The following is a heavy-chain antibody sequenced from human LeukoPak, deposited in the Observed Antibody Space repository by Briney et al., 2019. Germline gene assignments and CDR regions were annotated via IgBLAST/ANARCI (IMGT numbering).Heavy chain of an antibody. Sequence: GSLRLSCAASGFTFSTYGMHWVRQAPGKGLEWVAVIWYDGSEKYYADSVKGRFTISRDNSKNTLYLQMNSLRAEDTAVYYCAKDPATGTLSFDYWGQGTLVTVSS. CDR3: AKDPATGTLSFDY. CDR2: IWYDGSEK. V-gene: IGHV3-33*06. D-gene: IGHD1-1*01. CDR1: GFTFSTYG. J-gene: IGHJ4*02.